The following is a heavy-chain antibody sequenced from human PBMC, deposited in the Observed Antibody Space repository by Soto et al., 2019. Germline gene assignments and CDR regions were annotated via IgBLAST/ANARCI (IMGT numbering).Heavy chain of an antibody. V-gene: IGHV4-59*08. CDR1: GGCRSRYY. D-gene: IGHD4-17*01. CDR3: ARHHKYGDCFDY. Sequence: TCSVCGGCRSRYYWSWIRQPPGKGLEWIGYIYYSGSTNYNPSLKSRVTISVDTSKNQFSLKLSSVTAADTAVYYCARHHKYGDCFDYWGQGTLVTVSS. CDR2: IYYSGST. J-gene: IGHJ4*02.